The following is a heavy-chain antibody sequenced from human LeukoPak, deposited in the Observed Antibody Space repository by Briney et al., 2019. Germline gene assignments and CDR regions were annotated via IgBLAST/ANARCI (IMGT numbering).Heavy chain of an antibody. J-gene: IGHJ4*02. D-gene: IGHD3-16*01. CDR2: ISAYNGDT. CDR3: ARDEGVGERGAY. V-gene: IGHV1-18*01. CDR1: GFTFTNYG. Sequence: ASVKVSCKASGFTFTNYGISWVRQAPGQGLEWMGWISAYNGDTNYAQKLQDRVAMTTDTSTSTAYMELRSLRSDDTAMYYCARDEGVGERGAYWGQGTLVTVSS.